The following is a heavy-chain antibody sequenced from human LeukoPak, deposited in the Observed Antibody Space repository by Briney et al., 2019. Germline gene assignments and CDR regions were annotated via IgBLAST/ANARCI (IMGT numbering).Heavy chain of an antibody. CDR1: GYTFTGYY. V-gene: IGHV1-2*02. CDR3: VRVPITVVRGPTNDFDF. J-gene: IGHJ4*02. D-gene: IGHD3-10*01. Sequence: GASVKVSCKSSGYTFTGYYMHWVRQAPGQGLAWMGWINPNSGGTNYAQKFQGRVTMTRDTSISTAYMELSRLRSDDTAVYYCVRVPITVVRGPTNDFDFWGQGTLVTVSS. CDR2: INPNSGGT.